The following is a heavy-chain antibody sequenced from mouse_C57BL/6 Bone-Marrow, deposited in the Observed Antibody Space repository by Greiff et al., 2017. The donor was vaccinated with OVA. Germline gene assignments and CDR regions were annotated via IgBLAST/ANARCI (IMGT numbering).Heavy chain of an antibody. CDR2: IYPRSGNT. Sequence: QVQLQQSGAELARPGASVKLSCKASGYTFTSYGISWVKQRTGQGLEWIGEIYPRSGNTYYNEKFKGKATLTADKSSSTAYMELRSLTSEDAAVYFCARRGNYCGTHLYFDVWGTGATVTV. CDR3: ARRGNYCGTHLYFDV. D-gene: IGHD1-1*01. CDR1: GYTFTSYG. V-gene: IGHV1-81*01. J-gene: IGHJ1*03.